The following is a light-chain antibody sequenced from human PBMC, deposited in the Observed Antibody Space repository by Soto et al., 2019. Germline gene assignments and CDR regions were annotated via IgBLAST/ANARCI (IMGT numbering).Light chain of an antibody. Sequence: EIVLTQSPATLSLSPGERATLSCRANQSVSTYLAWYQQKPGQAPRLLIFHASNRAPGIPARFSGSGSGTDFTLTISSLEPEDFAVYYCQHRSDWPGSFGPGTKVDI. CDR2: HAS. CDR3: QHRSDWPGS. V-gene: IGKV3-11*01. CDR1: QSVSTY. J-gene: IGKJ3*01.